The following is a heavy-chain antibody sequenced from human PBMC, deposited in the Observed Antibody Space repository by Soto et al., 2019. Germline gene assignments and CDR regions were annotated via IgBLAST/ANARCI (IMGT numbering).Heavy chain of an antibody. V-gene: IGHV1-18*01. CDR3: ARLRNSGDHTHFYFGMDV. CDR2: ISTYNDNT. CDR1: GYTFHSFG. D-gene: IGHD6-19*01. Sequence: QAHLEQSGVEVKKPGASVKVTCKASGYTFHSFGISWVRQAPGQGLEWMGWISTYNDNTNYAQKFRGRVNMATDISTSTASMELRSLRPDDTAVYYWARLRNSGDHTHFYFGMDVWGQGSTVIVSS. J-gene: IGHJ6*02.